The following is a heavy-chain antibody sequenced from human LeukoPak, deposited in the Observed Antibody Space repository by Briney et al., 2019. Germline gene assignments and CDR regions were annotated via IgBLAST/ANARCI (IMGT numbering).Heavy chain of an antibody. CDR3: AKEGYGSGSYYNQDAFDI. J-gene: IGHJ3*02. D-gene: IGHD3-10*01. V-gene: IGHV3-9*01. CDR1: GFTFDDYA. CDR2: ISWNSGSI. Sequence: HPGGSLRLSCAASGFTFDDYAMHWVRQAPGKGREWVSGISWNSGSIGYADSVKGRFTISRDNAKNSLYLQINSLRAEDTALYYCAKEGYGSGSYYNQDAFDIWGQGTMVTVSS.